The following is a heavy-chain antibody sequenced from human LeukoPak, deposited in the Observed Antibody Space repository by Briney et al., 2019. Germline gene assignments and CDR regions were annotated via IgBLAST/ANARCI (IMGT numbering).Heavy chain of an antibody. CDR1: GYTFTSYY. V-gene: IGHV1-46*01. J-gene: IGHJ4*02. CDR3: AGVEMATMNY. CDR2: INPSGGST. Sequence: GASVKVSCKASGYTFTSYYMHGVRQAPGQGLEWMGIINPSGGSTSYAKKCQGRVAMTRDTSTSTVYMELSRLRSEDTAVYYCAGVEMATMNYWGQGTLVTVSS. D-gene: IGHD5-24*01.